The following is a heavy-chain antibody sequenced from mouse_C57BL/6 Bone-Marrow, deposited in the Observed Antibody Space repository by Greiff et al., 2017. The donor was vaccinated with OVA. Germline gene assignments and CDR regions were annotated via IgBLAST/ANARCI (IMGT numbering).Heavy chain of an antibody. CDR2: ISNGGGST. Sequence: DVQLVESGGGLVQPGGSLKLSCAASGFTFSDFYMYWIRQTPEKRLEWVAYISNGGGSTYYPDTVKGRFTISRDNAKNTLYLQMSRLKSEDTAKYYFAKLDAMDYWGQGTSVTVSS. CDR1: GFTFSDFY. CDR3: AKLDAMDY. V-gene: IGHV5-12*01. J-gene: IGHJ4*01.